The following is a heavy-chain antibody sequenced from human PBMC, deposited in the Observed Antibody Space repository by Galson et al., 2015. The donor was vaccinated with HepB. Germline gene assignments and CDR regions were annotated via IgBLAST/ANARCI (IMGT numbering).Heavy chain of an antibody. Sequence: SLRLSCAASGFTVSDYSMNWVRQAPGKGLEWVSYISSISSTIYYADSVKGRFAISRDNAKNSPYLQMNSLRAEDTAVYYCAREYSSSWSYYFDYWGQGILVTVSS. CDR3: AREYSSSWSYYFDY. D-gene: IGHD6-13*01. V-gene: IGHV3-48*01. CDR2: ISSISSTI. J-gene: IGHJ4*02. CDR1: GFTVSDYS.